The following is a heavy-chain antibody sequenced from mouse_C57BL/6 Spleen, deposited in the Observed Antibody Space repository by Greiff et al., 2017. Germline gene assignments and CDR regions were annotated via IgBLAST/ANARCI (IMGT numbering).Heavy chain of an antibody. CDR1: GYSFTSYY. CDR3: ARQDYGNYGSY. J-gene: IGHJ3*01. V-gene: IGHV1-66*01. D-gene: IGHD2-1*01. Sequence: VQLVESGPELVKPGASVTISCKASGYSFTSYYIHWVKQRPGQGLEWIGWFYPGSGNTKYNEKFKGKATLTADTSSSTAYMQLSSLTSEDSAVYYCARQDYGNYGSYWGQGTLVTVSA. CDR2: FYPGSGNT.